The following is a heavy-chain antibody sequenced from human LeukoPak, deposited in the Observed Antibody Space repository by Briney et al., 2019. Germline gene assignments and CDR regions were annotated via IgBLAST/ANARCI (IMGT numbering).Heavy chain of an antibody. J-gene: IGHJ4*02. CDR1: GFTFSISD. V-gene: IGHV3-30*02. Sequence: GGSLRLSCAASGFTFSISDMHWVRQAPGKGLQWVAFISYDGSKKHCADSVQGRCTISRDNSKNTLILQMDSLRADDTAIYYCAKILASGSGSYWGQGTLVLVSS. D-gene: IGHD3-10*01. CDR3: AKILASGSGSY. CDR2: ISYDGSKK.